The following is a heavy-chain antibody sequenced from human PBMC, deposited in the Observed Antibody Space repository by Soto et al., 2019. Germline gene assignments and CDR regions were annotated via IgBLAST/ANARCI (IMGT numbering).Heavy chain of an antibody. CDR1: GFSLNTDGVA. CDR3: AKATGWNWCSP. V-gene: IGHV2-5*02. Sequence: QITLKESGPTLVNPTQTLTLTCTFSGFSLNTDGVAVGWIRQPPGKALEWLALIYWDDDKRYNPSLKTRLTVTKNTSKNQVVLTMANMDPVDSSTYDGAKATGWNWCSPWGQGSLVTVSP. D-gene: IGHD1-1*01. J-gene: IGHJ5*02. CDR2: IYWDDDK.